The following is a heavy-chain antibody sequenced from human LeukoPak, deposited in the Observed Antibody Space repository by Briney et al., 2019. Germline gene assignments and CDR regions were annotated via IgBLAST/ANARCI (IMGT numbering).Heavy chain of an antibody. CDR2: IDHSGST. Sequence: PSETLSLTCTVSGGSFSRYFWTWIRQTPGKGLEWIGYIDHSGSTNYSPSLQSRVTISIDTSKNQFSLKLNSVTAADTAVYYCARDTSGSGSSYWGQGTLVTVSS. CDR1: GGSFSRYF. J-gene: IGHJ4*02. D-gene: IGHD3-10*01. V-gene: IGHV4-59*01. CDR3: ARDTSGSGSSY.